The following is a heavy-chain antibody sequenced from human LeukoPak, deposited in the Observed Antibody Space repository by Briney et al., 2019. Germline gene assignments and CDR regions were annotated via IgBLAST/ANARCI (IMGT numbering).Heavy chain of an antibody. D-gene: IGHD5-12*01. CDR2: ISAYNGNT. V-gene: IGHV1-18*04. CDR1: GYTFTGYY. CDR3: ARCGGYSGYVMNFDY. J-gene: IGHJ4*02. Sequence: ASVKVSCKASGYTFTGYYMHWVRQAPGQGLEWMGWISAYNGNTNYAQKLQGRVTMTTDTSTSTAYMELRSLRSDDTAVYYCARCGGYSGYVMNFDYWGQGTLVTVSS.